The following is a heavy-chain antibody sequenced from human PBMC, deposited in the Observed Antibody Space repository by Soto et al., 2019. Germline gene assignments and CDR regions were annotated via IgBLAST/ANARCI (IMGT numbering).Heavy chain of an antibody. CDR3: ARDLSVLGLSGGSGYLLGY. J-gene: IGHJ4*02. CDR1: GYTFTSYG. D-gene: IGHD2-15*01. CDR2: ISAYNGNT. Sequence: QVQLVQSGAEVKKPGASVKVSCKASGYTFTSYGISWVRQAPGQGLEWMGWISAYNGNTNYAQKLQGRVTMTTDTSTSTAYMELRSLRSDDTAVYYCARDLSVLGLSGGSGYLLGYWGQGTLVTVSS. V-gene: IGHV1-18*01.